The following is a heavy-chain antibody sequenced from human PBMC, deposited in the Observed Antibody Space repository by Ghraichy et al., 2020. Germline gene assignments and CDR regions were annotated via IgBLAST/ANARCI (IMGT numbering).Heavy chain of an antibody. CDR3: ARENSVAGTRAFDI. D-gene: IGHD6-19*01. CDR2: IWNDGTTK. Sequence: LRLSCAASEFTFSIYSMHWVRQAPGKGLEWMTVIWNDGTTKYYADSVKGRFAISRDNSKNTLYLQMNSLRAEDTAVYYCARENSVAGTRAFDIWGQGTMVTVSS. V-gene: IGHV3-33*01. CDR1: EFTFSIYS. J-gene: IGHJ3*02.